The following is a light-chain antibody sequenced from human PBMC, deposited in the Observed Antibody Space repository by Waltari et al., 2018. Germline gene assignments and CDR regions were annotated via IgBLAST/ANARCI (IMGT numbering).Light chain of an antibody. CDR2: QAS. J-gene: IGKJ1*01. CDR3: QQYHTYPWT. V-gene: IGKV1-5*03. Sequence: DIQMTQSPSTLSASVGDRVTMTCRASQRINSWLAWYQQKPGKAPKVLIYQASSLKSGVSSRFSGSGSGAEFTLTISSLQPDDFATYYCQQYHTYPWTFGQGTKVEVK. CDR1: QRINSW.